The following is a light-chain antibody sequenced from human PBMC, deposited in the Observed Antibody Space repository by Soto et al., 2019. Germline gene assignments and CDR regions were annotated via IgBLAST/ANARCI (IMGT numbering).Light chain of an antibody. J-gene: IGKJ5*01. CDR1: QSVSSN. CDR2: GAS. CDR3: QQYNNWLIT. Sequence: EVVMTQSPATLSVSPGERATLSCRASQSVSSNLAWYKQKPGQAPRLLIYGASTRATGIPARVSGSGSGTELTLTISSLQSEDCAVYYGQQYNNWLITFGQGTQLEIK. V-gene: IGKV3-15*01.